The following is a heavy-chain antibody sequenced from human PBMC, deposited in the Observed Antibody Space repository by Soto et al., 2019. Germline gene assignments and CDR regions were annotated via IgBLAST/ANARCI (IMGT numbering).Heavy chain of an antibody. CDR1: GGSISSSSYY. J-gene: IGHJ4*02. CDR2: IYYSGST. Sequence: QLQLQESGPGLVKPSETLSLTCTVSGGSISSSSYYWGWIRQPPGKGLEWIGSIYYSGSTYYNPSLKSRVTISVDTSKNQFSLKLSSVTAADTAVYYCARRHLGITIFGVVRARVYFDYWGQGTLVTVSS. D-gene: IGHD3-3*01. V-gene: IGHV4-39*01. CDR3: ARRHLGITIFGVVRARVYFDY.